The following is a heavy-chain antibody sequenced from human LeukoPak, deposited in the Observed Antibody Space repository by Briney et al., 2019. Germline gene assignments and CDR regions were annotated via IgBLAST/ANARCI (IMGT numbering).Heavy chain of an antibody. D-gene: IGHD3-3*01. V-gene: IGHV3-21*01. CDR3: ARSPDYDFWRKPPGGAFDI. J-gene: IGHJ3*02. CDR2: ISSSSSYI. CDR1: GFTFSSYS. Sequence: GGSLRLSCAASGFTFSSYSMNWVRQAPGKGLEWVSSISSSSSYIYYADSVKGRFTISRDNAKNSLYLQMNSLRAEDTAVYYCARSPDYDFWRKPPGGAFDIWGQGTMVTVSS.